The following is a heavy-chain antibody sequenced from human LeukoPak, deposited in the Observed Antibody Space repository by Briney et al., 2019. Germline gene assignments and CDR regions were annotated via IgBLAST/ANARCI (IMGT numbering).Heavy chain of an antibody. D-gene: IGHD1-26*01. CDR1: GDSITSGHF. CDR2: ISYSGST. V-gene: IGHV4-39*01. J-gene: IGHJ4*02. Sequence: SETLSLSCSVSGDSITSGHFWGWIRQPPGKGLEWIATISYSGSTYYNPSPKSRVTISVDTSKNQFSVRLSSVTAADTAIYYCARHVQSQWVLPKYFDSWGQGTLVTVSS. CDR3: ARHVQSQWVLPKYFDS.